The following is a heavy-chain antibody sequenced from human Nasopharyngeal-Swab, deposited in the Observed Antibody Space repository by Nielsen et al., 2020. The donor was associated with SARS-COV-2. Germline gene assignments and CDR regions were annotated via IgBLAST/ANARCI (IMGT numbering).Heavy chain of an antibody. D-gene: IGHD6-19*01. V-gene: IGHV1-46*01. CDR2: INPSGGST. J-gene: IGHJ4*02. CDR3: ARTTVAAADY. Sequence: WVRQAPGQGLEWMGIINPSGGSTSYAQKFQGRVTMTRDTSTSTVYMELSSLRSEDTAVYYCARTTVAAADYWGQGTLVTVSS.